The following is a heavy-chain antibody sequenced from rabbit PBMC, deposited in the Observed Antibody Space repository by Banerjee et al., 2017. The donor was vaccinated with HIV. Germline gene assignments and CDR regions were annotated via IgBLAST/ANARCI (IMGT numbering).Heavy chain of an antibody. D-gene: IGHD1-1*01. Sequence: QEQLEESGGDLVKPEGSLTLTCTASGFSFSSSYWICWVRQAPGKGLESIACIGTSTGSTWYANWAKGRFIISKTSSTTVTLQMTSLTAADTATYFCARDPWYTTNSGGYPWGPGTLVTVS. CDR1: GFSFSSSYW. J-gene: IGHJ2*01. CDR2: IGTSTGST. CDR3: ARDPWYTTNSGGYP. V-gene: IGHV1S45*01.